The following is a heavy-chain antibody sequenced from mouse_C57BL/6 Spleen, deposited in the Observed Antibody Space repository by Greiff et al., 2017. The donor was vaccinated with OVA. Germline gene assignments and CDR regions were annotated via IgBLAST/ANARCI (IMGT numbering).Heavy chain of an antibody. CDR1: GYTFTEYT. D-gene: IGHD1-1*01. V-gene: IGHV1-62-2*01. CDR3: ARHEGNYYGSSADWYFDV. J-gene: IGHJ1*03. CDR2: FYPGSGSL. Sequence: QVQLQQSGAELVKPGASVKLSCKASGYTFTEYTIHWVKQRSGQGLEWIGWFYPGSGSLKYNEKFKDKATLTADKSSSTVYMERSRLTSEDSAVYFCARHEGNYYGSSADWYFDVWGTGTTVTVSS.